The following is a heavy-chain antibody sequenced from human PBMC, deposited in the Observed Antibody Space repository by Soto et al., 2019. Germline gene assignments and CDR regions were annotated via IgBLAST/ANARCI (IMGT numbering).Heavy chain of an antibody. V-gene: IGHV3-30-3*01. D-gene: IGHD1-26*01. Sequence: LRLSCAASGFTFSSYAMHWVRQAPGKGLEWVAVISYDGSNKYYADSVKGRFTISRDNSKNTLYLQMNSLRAEDTAVYYCATRIKYSGSYSVYFDYWGQGTLVTVSS. J-gene: IGHJ4*02. CDR3: ATRIKYSGSYSVYFDY. CDR1: GFTFSSYA. CDR2: ISYDGSNK.